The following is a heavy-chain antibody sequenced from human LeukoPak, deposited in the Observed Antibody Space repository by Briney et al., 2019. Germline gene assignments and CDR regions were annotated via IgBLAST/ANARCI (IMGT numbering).Heavy chain of an antibody. D-gene: IGHD2-2*01. J-gene: IGHJ3*02. CDR1: GGTFSSYA. CDR2: ITPIFATA. CDR3: ARSYCSSARCYSGALDM. V-gene: IGHV1-69*13. Sequence: GASVKVSCKASGGTFSSYAISWVRQAPGQGLEWMGGITPIFATANYAQKFQGRVTITADESTSTAYMEVSSLRFEDTAVYYCARSYCSSARCYSGALDMWGQGTMVIVSS.